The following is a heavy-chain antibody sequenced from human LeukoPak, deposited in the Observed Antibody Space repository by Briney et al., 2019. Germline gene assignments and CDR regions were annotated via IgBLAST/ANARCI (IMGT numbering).Heavy chain of an antibody. CDR1: GYTFTGYY. Sequence: ASVKVSCKASGYTFTGYYLHWVRQAPGQGLEWLGWINPNNGGTNRAQKFQGRVTMTRDTSISTAYMELSRLRSDDTAVYYCARRAAAGGKDYWGQGTLVTVSS. V-gene: IGHV1-2*02. CDR2: INPNNGGT. D-gene: IGHD6-13*01. J-gene: IGHJ4*02. CDR3: ARRAAAGGKDY.